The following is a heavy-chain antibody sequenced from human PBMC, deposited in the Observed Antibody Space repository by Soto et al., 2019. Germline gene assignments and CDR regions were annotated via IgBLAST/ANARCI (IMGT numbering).Heavy chain of an antibody. D-gene: IGHD6-13*01. CDR2: INHSGST. J-gene: IGHJ6*02. Sequence: PAERLCSNSAIFVGSLSGSYWCWIRQPPGKGLEWIGEINHSGSTNYNPSLKSRVTISVDTSKNQFSLKLSSVTAADTAVYYCARGGGSSWYYYYGMDVWGQGTTVT. CDR1: VGSLSGSY. CDR3: ARGGGSSWYYYYGMDV. V-gene: IGHV4-34*01.